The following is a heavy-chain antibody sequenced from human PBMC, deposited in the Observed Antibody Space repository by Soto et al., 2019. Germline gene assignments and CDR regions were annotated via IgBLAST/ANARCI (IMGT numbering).Heavy chain of an antibody. D-gene: IGHD2-2*01. J-gene: IGHJ5*02. CDR3: AKEGGIVVVPAAMYNWFDP. V-gene: IGHV3-23*01. CDR1: GFTFSSYA. Sequence: GGSLRLSCAASGFTFSSYAMSWVRQAPGKGLEWVSAISGSGGSTYYADSVKGRFTISRDNSKNTLYLKMNSLRAEDTAVYYCAKEGGIVVVPAAMYNWFDPWGQGTLVTVSS. CDR2: ISGSGGST.